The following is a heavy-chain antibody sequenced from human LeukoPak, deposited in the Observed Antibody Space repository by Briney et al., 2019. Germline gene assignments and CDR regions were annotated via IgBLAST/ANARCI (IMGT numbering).Heavy chain of an antibody. D-gene: IGHD3-22*01. J-gene: IGHJ5*02. CDR1: GFTFSSYA. V-gene: IGHV3-23*01. CDR2: ISGSGGST. Sequence: SGGSLRLSCAASGFTFSSYAMSWVRQAPGKGLEWVSAISGSGGSTYYADSVKGRFTISRDNSKNTLYLQMNSLRAEDTAVYYCATADPRYYDWPGGSDPLGQGTLVTVST. CDR3: ATADPRYYDWPGGSDP.